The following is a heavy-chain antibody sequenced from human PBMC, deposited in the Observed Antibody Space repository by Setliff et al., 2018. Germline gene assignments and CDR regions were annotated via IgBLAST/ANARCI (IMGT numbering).Heavy chain of an antibody. D-gene: IGHD1-1*01. CDR1: GGSISSYY. CDR3: ARGGGRIRQLGATGVHTFDI. J-gene: IGHJ3*02. Sequence: PSETLSLTFSVSGGSISSYYWSWIRQPPGKGLEWIGYIYTRGSTNYNPSLRSRVTISVDTAKKQFSLKLNSVTAADTAIYYCARGGGRIRQLGATGVHTFDIWGQGTMVTVSS. CDR2: IYTRGST. V-gene: IGHV4-4*08.